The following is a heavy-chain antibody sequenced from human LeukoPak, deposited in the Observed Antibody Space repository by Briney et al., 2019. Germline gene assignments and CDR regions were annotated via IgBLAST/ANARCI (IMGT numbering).Heavy chain of an antibody. Sequence: GESLKISCKGSGYSFTSYWIGWVRQMPGKGLECMGIIYPGDSDTRYSPSFQGQVTISADKSISTAYLQWSSLKASDTAMYYCAKVRGYSYGSYYFDYWGQGTLVTVSS. D-gene: IGHD5-18*01. V-gene: IGHV5-51*01. CDR1: GYSFTSYW. J-gene: IGHJ4*02. CDR3: AKVRGYSYGSYYFDY. CDR2: IYPGDSDT.